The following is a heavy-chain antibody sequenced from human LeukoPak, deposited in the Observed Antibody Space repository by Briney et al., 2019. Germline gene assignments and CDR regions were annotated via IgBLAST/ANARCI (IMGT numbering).Heavy chain of an antibody. CDR2: INPGDAST. CDR1: GYIFNHYY. CDR3: ARVYCSGGSCYGEVFDY. V-gene: IGHV1-46*02. Sequence: ASVKVSCKASGYIFNHYYMQWVRPAPGKGLGWVGIINPGDASTSYAQKFKGRVTMTRDTSTSTVYMDLSSLRSEDTAMYYCARVYCSGGSCYGEVFDYWGQGTLVTVSS. D-gene: IGHD2-15*01. J-gene: IGHJ4*02.